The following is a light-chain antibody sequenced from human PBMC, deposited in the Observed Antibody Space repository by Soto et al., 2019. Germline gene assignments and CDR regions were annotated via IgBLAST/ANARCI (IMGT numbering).Light chain of an antibody. V-gene: IGLV1-40*01. CDR2: DNS. CDR3: QSYDSTLRDVV. CDR1: SSNIGAGYD. J-gene: IGLJ2*01. Sequence: QSALTQPPSVSGAPGQRVTISCTGSSSNIGAGYDLHWYQHLPGTSPKLLIYDNSNRASGVPDRFSGSKSGSSAFLAITGLQAEDEADYYCQSYDSTLRDVVFGGGTKLTVL.